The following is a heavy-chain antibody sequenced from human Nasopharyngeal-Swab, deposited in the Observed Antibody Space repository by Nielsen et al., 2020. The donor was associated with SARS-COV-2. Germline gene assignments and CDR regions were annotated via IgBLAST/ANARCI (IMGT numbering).Heavy chain of an antibody. V-gene: IGHV4-31*02. D-gene: IGHD3-10*01. CDR2: IYYSGRT. Sequence: SETLSLTCTVSGDSILRSKNYWSWIRQHPGKGLEWIGHIYYSGRTYYNPSLKSRVTISVDTSENQFSLKLSSVTAADTAVYYCAKDHYSVSGSYVPYYWGQGTLVTVSS. CDR1: GDSILRSKNY. CDR3: AKDHYSVSGSYVPYY. J-gene: IGHJ4*02.